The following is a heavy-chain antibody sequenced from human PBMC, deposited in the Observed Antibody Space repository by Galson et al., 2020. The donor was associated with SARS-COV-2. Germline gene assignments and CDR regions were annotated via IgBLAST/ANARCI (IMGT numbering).Heavy chain of an antibody. V-gene: IGHV3-74*01. CDR3: ARDLGGVASD. J-gene: IGHJ4*02. CDR1: GFSFRNYW. CDR2: TNEDGSIT. D-gene: IGHD3-16*01. Sequence: GESLKISCAASGFSFRNYWMHWVRQAPGKGLVWVSRTNEDGSITDYADSVKGRFTISRDNAKNTLFLQMNALRADDSSVYYCARDLGGVASDWGQGTLVTVSS.